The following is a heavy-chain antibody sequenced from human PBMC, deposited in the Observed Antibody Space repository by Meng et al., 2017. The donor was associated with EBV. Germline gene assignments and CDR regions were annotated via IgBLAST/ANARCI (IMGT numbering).Heavy chain of an antibody. CDR3: ASESGRGYTPDY. V-gene: IGHV1-69*01. CDR1: GGPFRYYA. Sequence: QLGQSAAEVKKPGSSVKVSCKTSGGPFRYYAISWVRQAPGQGLEWLGGFLPRLGAPNYAQKFHGRVKITADESTSTHYMDLSSLRSEDTAIYYCASESGRGYTPDYWGQGTLVTVSS. D-gene: IGHD3-10*01. CDR2: FLPRLGAP. J-gene: IGHJ4*02.